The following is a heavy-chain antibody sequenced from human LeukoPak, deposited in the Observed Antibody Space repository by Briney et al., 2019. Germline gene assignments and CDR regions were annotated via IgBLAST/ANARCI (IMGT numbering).Heavy chain of an antibody. CDR3: ARDRRSSPIYYYYYYMDV. Sequence: ASVKVSCKASGYTFTSYGISWVRQAPGQGLEWMGWINTNTGNPTYAQGFTGRFVFSLDTSVSTAYLQISSLKAEDTAVYYCARDRRSSPIYYYYYYMDVWGKGTTVTVSS. CDR1: GYTFTSYG. V-gene: IGHV7-4-1*02. CDR2: INTNTGNP. J-gene: IGHJ6*03. D-gene: IGHD6-13*01.